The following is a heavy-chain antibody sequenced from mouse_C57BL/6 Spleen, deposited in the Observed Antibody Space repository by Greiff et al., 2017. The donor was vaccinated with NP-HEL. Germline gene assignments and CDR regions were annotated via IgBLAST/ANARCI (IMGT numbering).Heavy chain of an antibody. Sequence: EVQRVESGGGLVKPGGSLKLSCAASGFTFSDYGMHWVRQAPEKGLEWVAYISSGSSTIYYVDTVKGRFTISRDNAKNTLFLQMTSLRSEDTAMYYCARDSNYLNWYFDVWGTGTTVTVSS. V-gene: IGHV5-17*01. CDR2: ISSGSSTI. D-gene: IGHD2-5*01. CDR3: ARDSNYLNWYFDV. J-gene: IGHJ1*03. CDR1: GFTFSDYG.